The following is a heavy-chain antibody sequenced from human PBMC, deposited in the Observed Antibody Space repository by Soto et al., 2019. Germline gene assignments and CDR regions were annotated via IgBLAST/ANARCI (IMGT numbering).Heavy chain of an antibody. J-gene: IGHJ6*02. D-gene: IGHD4-17*01. CDR3: AREDDYGYRYINYGLDV. CDR2: ISSDGTKK. V-gene: IGHV3-30-3*01. CDR1: GFTFNIYA. Sequence: GSLRLSCAASGFTFNIYALHWVRQAPGKGLEWVAVISSDGTKKYYSDSVKGRFTISRDNLKNTLYLQMNNLRVEDAALYFCAREDDYGYRYINYGLDVWGQGTTVTVSS.